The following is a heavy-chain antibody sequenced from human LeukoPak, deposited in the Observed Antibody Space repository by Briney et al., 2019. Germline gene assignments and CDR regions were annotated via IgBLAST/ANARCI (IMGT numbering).Heavy chain of an antibody. Sequence: PSETLSLTCTVSGGSISSYYWSWIRQPPGKGLEWIGYIYYSRSTNYNPSLTSRVTISVDTSKNQFSLKLSSVTAADTAVYYCARIVGARPYNWFDPWGQGTLLTVSS. V-gene: IGHV4-59*01. CDR1: GGSISSYY. D-gene: IGHD1-26*01. J-gene: IGHJ5*02. CDR3: ARIVGARPYNWFDP. CDR2: IYYSRST.